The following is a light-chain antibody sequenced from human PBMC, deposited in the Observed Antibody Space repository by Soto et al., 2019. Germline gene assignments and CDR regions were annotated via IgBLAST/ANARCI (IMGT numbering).Light chain of an antibody. CDR1: QSVSNDF. CDR3: QQYGSSPPRT. V-gene: IGKV3-20*01. CDR2: GAS. J-gene: IGKJ1*01. Sequence: TKSPRILSWSPGERATLSCRDSQSVSNDFLAWYQQKPGQAPRLLMYGASTRATDVPDRCSGSGSGADFTLTISRLEPEDFAVYYCQQYGSSPPRTFGQGTKVDIK.